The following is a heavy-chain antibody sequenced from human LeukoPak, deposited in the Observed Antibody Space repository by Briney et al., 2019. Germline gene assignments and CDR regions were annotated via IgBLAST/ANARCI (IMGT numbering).Heavy chain of an antibody. CDR1: GFTFSSYW. CDR2: INHSGST. Sequence: GSLRLSCAASGFTFSSYWMSWVRQPPGKGLEWIGEINHSGSTNYNPSLKSRVTISVDTSKNQISLKLSSVTAADTAVYYCARVGYYDSSGYYYRLDYWGQGTLVTVSS. D-gene: IGHD3-22*01. J-gene: IGHJ4*02. CDR3: ARVGYYDSSGYYYRLDY. V-gene: IGHV4-34*01.